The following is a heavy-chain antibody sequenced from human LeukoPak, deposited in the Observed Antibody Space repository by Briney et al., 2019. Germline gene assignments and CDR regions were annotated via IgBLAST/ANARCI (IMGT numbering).Heavy chain of an antibody. D-gene: IGHD3-22*01. V-gene: IGHV4-34*01. CDR2: INHSGST. Sequence: SETLSLTCAVYGGSFSGYYWSWIRQPPGKGLEWIGEINHSGSTNYNPSLKSRVTISVDTSKNQFSLKLSSVTAADTAVYYCARGVAPNYYDSSGYRLGNWFDPWAREPWSPSPQ. CDR3: ARGVAPNYYDSSGYRLGNWFDP. J-gene: IGHJ5*02. CDR1: GGSFSGYY.